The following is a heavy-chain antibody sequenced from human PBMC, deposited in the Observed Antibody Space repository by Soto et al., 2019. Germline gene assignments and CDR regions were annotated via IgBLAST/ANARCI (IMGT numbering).Heavy chain of an antibody. Sequence: QVQLVESGGGVVQPGRSLRLSCAASGFTFSSYGMHWVRHAPGKGLEWVAVISYDGSNKYYADSVKGRFTISRDNSKNTLYLQMNSLRAEDTAVYYCAKDAKWEPRAYFDYWGQGTLVTVSS. CDR2: ISYDGSNK. J-gene: IGHJ4*02. CDR1: GFTFSSYG. CDR3: AKDAKWEPRAYFDY. D-gene: IGHD1-26*01. V-gene: IGHV3-30*18.